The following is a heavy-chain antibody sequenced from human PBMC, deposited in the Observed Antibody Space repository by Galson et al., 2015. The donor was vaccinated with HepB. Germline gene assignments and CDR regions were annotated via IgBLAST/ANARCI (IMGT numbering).Heavy chain of an antibody. CDR1: GYTFTSYA. D-gene: IGHD1-26*01. CDR3: ARGAWDQGFMDV. Sequence: SVKVSCKASGYTFTSYAMHWVRQAPGQRLEWMGWINAGNGNTKYSQKFQGRVTITRDTSASTAYMELSSLRPEDTAVYYCARGAWDQGFMDVWGKGTTVTVSS. V-gene: IGHV1-3*01. J-gene: IGHJ6*03. CDR2: INAGNGNT.